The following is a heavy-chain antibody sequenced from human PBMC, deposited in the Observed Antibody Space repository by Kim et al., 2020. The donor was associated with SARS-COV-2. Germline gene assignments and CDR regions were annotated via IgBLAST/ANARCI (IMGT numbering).Heavy chain of an antibody. CDR3: ARGPTGWLVIENWFDP. J-gene: IGHJ5*02. CDR2: ISSSSSYI. V-gene: IGHV3-21*01. CDR1: GFTFSSYS. D-gene: IGHD6-19*01. Sequence: GGSLRLSCAASGFTFSSYSMNWVRQAPGKGLEWVSSISSSSSYIYYADSVKGRFTISRDNAKNSLYLQMNSLRAEDTAVYYCARGPTGWLVIENWFDPWGQGTLVTVSS.